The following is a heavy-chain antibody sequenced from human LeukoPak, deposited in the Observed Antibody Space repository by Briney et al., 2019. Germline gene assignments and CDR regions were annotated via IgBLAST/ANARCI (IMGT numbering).Heavy chain of an antibody. D-gene: IGHD5/OR15-5a*01. CDR3: GKGPGYSVYDNRPHH. Sequence: PGRSLRLSCAASGITFSNYGMHWARQAPGKGLEWVAVISDDGGNLHYADSVKGRFTISRDNSKNTLILHMNSLRAEDTAVYYCGKGPGYSVYDNRPHHWGQGTLVTVSS. J-gene: IGHJ5*02. CDR1: GITFSNYG. V-gene: IGHV3-30*18. CDR2: ISDDGGNL.